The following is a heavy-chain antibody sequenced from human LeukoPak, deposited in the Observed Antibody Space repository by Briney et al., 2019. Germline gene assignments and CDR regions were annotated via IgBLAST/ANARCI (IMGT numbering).Heavy chain of an antibody. CDR3: ARDFNSYGGNDAFDI. CDR1: GGSISSYY. J-gene: IGHJ3*02. D-gene: IGHD5-18*01. Sequence: SETLSLTCTVSGGSISSYYWSWIRQPPGKGLEWIGYIYYSGGTNYNPSLKSRVTISVDTSKNQFSLKLSSVTAADTAVYYCARDFNSYGGNDAFDIWGQGTMVTVSS. CDR2: IYYSGGT. V-gene: IGHV4-59*01.